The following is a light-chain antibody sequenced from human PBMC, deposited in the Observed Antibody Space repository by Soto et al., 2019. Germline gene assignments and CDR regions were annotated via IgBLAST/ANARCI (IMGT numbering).Light chain of an antibody. J-gene: IGKJ3*01. V-gene: IGKV1-27*01. CDR3: QRYNNGPPVT. CDR2: AAS. CDR1: QDINNY. Sequence: DIQMTQSPSSLSASVGDRVTITCRASQDINNYLAWYQQKPGKPPKLLIYAASTLQSGVPSRFSGGESGTEFTLTINSLQPEDDATYYCQRYNNGPPVTFGPGTKV.